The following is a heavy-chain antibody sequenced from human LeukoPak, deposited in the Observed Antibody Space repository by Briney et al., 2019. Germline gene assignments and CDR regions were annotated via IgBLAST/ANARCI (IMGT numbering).Heavy chain of an antibody. CDR3: AKQTGYSNTEDY. Sequence: GRSLRLSCAASGFTFSSYGMDWVRQAPGKGLEWVARIKQDGSEKHYVDSVKGRFTISRDNAKNSLFLQMNTLRAEDTAVYYCAKQTGYSNTEDYWGQGTLVTVSS. D-gene: IGHD5-12*01. J-gene: IGHJ4*02. CDR1: GFTFSSYG. V-gene: IGHV3-7*01. CDR2: IKQDGSEK.